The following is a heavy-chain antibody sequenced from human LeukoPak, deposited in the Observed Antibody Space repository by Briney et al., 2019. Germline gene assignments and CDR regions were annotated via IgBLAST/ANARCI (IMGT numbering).Heavy chain of an antibody. J-gene: IGHJ6*02. V-gene: IGHV7-4-1*02. CDR1: GGTFSSYA. CDR2: INTNTGNP. CDR3: AREGGAGLAAAGTGYYYYGMDV. D-gene: IGHD6-13*01. Sequence: ASVKVSCKASGGTFSSYAISWVRQAPGQGLEWMGWINTNTGNPTYAQGFTGRFVFSLDTSVSTAYLQISSLKAEDTAVYYCAREGGAGLAAAGTGYYYYGMDVWGQGTTVTVSS.